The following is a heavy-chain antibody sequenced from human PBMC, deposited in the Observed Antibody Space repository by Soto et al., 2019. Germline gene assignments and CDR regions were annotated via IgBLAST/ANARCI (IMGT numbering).Heavy chain of an antibody. Sequence: ASVKVSCKTSGYTFTDYGISWVRQAPGQGLEWMGWISSYNGNRNYAQKFQDRVTMTTDTSTSTGYMEPRSLRSDDTAVYYCARDVGAGVGATIGYWGQGSLVTVSS. CDR3: ARDVGAGVGATIGY. J-gene: IGHJ4*02. CDR1: GYTFTDYG. D-gene: IGHD1-26*01. CDR2: ISSYNGNR. V-gene: IGHV1-18*01.